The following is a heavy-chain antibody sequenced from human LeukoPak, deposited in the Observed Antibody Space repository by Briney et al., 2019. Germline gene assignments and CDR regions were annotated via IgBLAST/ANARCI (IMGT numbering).Heavy chain of an antibody. D-gene: IGHD5-18*01. CDR2: IYHSGST. Sequence: SETLSLTCTVSGYSINSGFYWGWIRQPPGKGLEWIGSIYHSGSTHYKSSLKSRVTISVDTSKNQLSLKLTSVTAADTAIYYCATYRQVLLPFESWGQGTLVTVSS. V-gene: IGHV4-38-2*02. CDR1: GYSINSGFY. J-gene: IGHJ4*02. CDR3: ATYRQVLLPFES.